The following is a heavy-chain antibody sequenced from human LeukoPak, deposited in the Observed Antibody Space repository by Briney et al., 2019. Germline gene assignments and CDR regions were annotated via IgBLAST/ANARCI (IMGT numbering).Heavy chain of an antibody. CDR3: TKEVRFQIDY. CDR1: GFTFSIYS. CDR2: INSGGGTT. J-gene: IGHJ4*02. Sequence: GGSLRLSCAASGFTFSIYSMNWVRQAPGKGLEWISYINSGGGTTYYADSVKGRFTISRDNAKNSLYLQMNSLRAEDRAVYYCTKEVRFQIDYWGQGTLVTVSA. V-gene: IGHV3-48*01. D-gene: IGHD3-3*01.